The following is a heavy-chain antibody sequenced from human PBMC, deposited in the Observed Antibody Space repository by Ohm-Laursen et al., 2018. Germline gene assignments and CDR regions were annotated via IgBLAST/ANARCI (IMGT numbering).Heavy chain of an antibody. CDR3: ARVKGSYSFDL. D-gene: IGHD2-2*02. J-gene: IGHJ3*01. CDR2: ISNSGGVV. CDR1: GFIFSDYY. Sequence: SLRLSCTASGFIFSDYYMSWIRQAPGKGLECISYISNSGGVVYYADSVKGRFTISRDNAKNSLYLQLNSLRVEDTALYYCARVKGSYSFDLWGQGTVVTVSS. V-gene: IGHV3-11*01.